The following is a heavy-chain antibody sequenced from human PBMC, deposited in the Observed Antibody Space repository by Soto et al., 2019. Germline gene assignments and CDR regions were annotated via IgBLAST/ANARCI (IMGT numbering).Heavy chain of an antibody. J-gene: IGHJ4*02. CDR2: IFYSGPT. CDR3: ARDRVMLTFGGASEEWGIDS. CDR1: GDSITSGVHY. V-gene: IGHV4-31*03. Sequence: QVQLQESVPGLVKPSQTLSLTCTVSGDSITSGVHYWSWIRQLPGKGLEWNGYIFYSGPTYYNPSLKSRVTISVDTSKNQFSLKLNSVTAADTAVYYCARDRVMLTFGGASEEWGIDSWGQGTLVTVSS. D-gene: IGHD3-16*01.